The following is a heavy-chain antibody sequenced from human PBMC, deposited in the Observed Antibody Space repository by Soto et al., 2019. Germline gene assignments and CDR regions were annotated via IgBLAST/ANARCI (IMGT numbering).Heavy chain of an antibody. CDR1: GFIVSRNY. J-gene: IGHJ6*02. Sequence: EVQLVETGGGLIQPGGSLRLSCAASGFIVSRNYMYWVRQAPGKGLEWVSVIDGGGYTYYADSVKGRFTISRDNSKNTLYLQMNSLRAEDTAVYYCARDTGPNGYNYYYFGMDVWGQGTTVTVSS. CDR3: ARDTGPNGYNYYYFGMDV. D-gene: IGHD5-18*01. CDR2: IDGGGYT. V-gene: IGHV3-53*05.